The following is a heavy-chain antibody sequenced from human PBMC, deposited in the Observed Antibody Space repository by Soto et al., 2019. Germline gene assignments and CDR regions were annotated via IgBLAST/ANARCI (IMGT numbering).Heavy chain of an antibody. V-gene: IGHV1-2*07. CDR1: GYTCTGYY. Sequence: SVKVSCTASGYTCTGYYINWVRQAPGQGLEWMGWITPNTGGTNYAHRFQGRVTVTRDTSINTAYMELSRLRADDTAVYYCARLNSGYGMDVWGQGTTVTDSS. CDR3: ARLNSGYGMDV. J-gene: IGHJ6*01. CDR2: ITPNTGGT. D-gene: IGHD6-25*01.